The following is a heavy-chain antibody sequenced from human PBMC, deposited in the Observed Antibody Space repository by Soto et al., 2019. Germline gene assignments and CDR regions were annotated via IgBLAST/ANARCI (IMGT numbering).Heavy chain of an antibody. J-gene: IGHJ1*01. V-gene: IGHV4-31*01. CDR3: ARTSGDYGLSKYFQH. CDR1: GGSISSGDYY. D-gene: IGHD4-17*01. Sequence: QVQLQESGPGLVEPSQTLSLICTVSGGSISSGDYYWSWIRQLPGKGLEWIGYIYYSGTTFHNPSLKSLVSISVDTSKNLFSLKLSSVTAADTAVYYCARTSGDYGLSKYFQHWGQGTLVTVSS. CDR2: IYYSGTT.